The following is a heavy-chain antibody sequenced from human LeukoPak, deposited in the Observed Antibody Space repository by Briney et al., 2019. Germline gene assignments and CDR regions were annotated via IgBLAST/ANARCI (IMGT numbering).Heavy chain of an antibody. Sequence: SETLSLTCTVSGGSISSSYSYWGWIRQPPGKGLEWIGNIYYSGNTYYSPSLTSRVTLSVDTSENQFSLKLSSVTAADTAVYYCARDRGSSWSDAFDIWGQGTMVTVSS. D-gene: IGHD6-13*01. J-gene: IGHJ3*02. V-gene: IGHV4-39*07. CDR2: IYYSGNT. CDR3: ARDRGSSWSDAFDI. CDR1: GGSISSSYSY.